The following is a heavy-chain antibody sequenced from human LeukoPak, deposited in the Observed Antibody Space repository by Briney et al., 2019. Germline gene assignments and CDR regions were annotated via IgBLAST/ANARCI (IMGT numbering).Heavy chain of an antibody. CDR2: IIPIFGTA. D-gene: IGHD3-10*01. V-gene: IGHV1-69*05. CDR1: GYTFTSYG. Sequence: ASVKVSCKASGYTFTSYGISWVRQAPGQGLEWMGGIIPIFGTANYAQKFQGRVTITTDESTSTAYMELSSLRSEDTAVYYCARGVWFGELLPYNWFDPWGQGTLVTVSS. CDR3: ARGVWFGELLPYNWFDP. J-gene: IGHJ5*02.